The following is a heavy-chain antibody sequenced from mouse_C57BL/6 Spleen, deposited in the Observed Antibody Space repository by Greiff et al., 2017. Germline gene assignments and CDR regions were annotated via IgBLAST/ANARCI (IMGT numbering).Heavy chain of an antibody. J-gene: IGHJ4*01. CDR2: IDPETGGT. CDR3: TGGKKEMDY. Sequence: VKLVESGAELVRPGASVTLSCKASGYTFTDYEMHWVKQTPVHGLEWIGAIDPETGGTAYNQKFKGKAILTADKSSSTAYMELRSLTSEDSAVYYCTGGKKEMDYWGQGTSVTVSS. CDR1: GYTFTDYE. D-gene: IGHD1-1*02. V-gene: IGHV1-15*01.